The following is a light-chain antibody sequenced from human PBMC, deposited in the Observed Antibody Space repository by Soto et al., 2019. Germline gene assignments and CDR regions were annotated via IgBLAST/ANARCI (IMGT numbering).Light chain of an antibody. J-gene: IGLJ1*01. CDR2: END. Sequence: QSALSQPPSVSAAPGQKVTISCSASNSGIGNNFVSWYQHLPGAAPKLLIFENDKRPSGIPDRFSGSRSATSATLDITGLQTGDEADYYCGTWHNILSAYVIGTGTKVNVL. CDR3: GTWHNILSAYV. V-gene: IGLV1-51*01. CDR1: NSGIGNNF.